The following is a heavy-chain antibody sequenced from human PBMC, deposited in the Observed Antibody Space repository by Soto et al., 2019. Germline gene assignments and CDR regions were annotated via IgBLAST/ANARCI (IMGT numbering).Heavy chain of an antibody. Sequence: GESLKISCKGSGYSFTSYWIGWVRQMPGKGLEWMGIIYPGDSDTRYSPSFQGQVTISADKSISTAYLQWSSLKASDTAMYYCATLPDYVFWRGYPKTDYYYGRDVWGQGTTVTVSS. J-gene: IGHJ6*02. V-gene: IGHV5-51*01. CDR2: IYPGDSDT. CDR3: ATLPDYVFWRGYPKTDYYYGRDV. D-gene: IGHD3-3*01. CDR1: GYSFTSYW.